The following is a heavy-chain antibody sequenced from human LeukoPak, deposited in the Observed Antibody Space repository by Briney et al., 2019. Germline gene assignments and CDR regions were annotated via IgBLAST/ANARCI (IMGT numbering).Heavy chain of an antibody. V-gene: IGHV3-66*01. D-gene: IGHD1-26*01. J-gene: IGHJ4*02. CDR3: ARAGGGNGVGATYYFDY. Sequence: GGSLRLSCAASGFTVSSNYMSWVRQAPGKGLEWVSVIYSGGSTYYADSVKGRFTISRDNSKNTLYLQMNSLRAEDTAEYYCARAGGGNGVGATYYFDYWGQGTLVTVSS. CDR1: GFTVSSNY. CDR2: IYSGGST.